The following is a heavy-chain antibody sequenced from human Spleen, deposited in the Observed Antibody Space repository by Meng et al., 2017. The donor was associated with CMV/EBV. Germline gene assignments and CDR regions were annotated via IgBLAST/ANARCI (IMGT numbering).Heavy chain of an antibody. J-gene: IGHJ4*02. D-gene: IGHD5-24*01. CDR2: IYPGDSDT. CDR1: GYSFTSYW. CDR3: ARLHGYNLDY. V-gene: IGHV5-51*01. Sequence: GGSLRLSCKGSGYSFTSYWIGWVRQMPGKGLEWMGIIYPGDSDTRYSPSFQGQVTISADKSISTAYLQWSGLKASDTAMYYCARLHGYNLDYWGQGTLVTVSS.